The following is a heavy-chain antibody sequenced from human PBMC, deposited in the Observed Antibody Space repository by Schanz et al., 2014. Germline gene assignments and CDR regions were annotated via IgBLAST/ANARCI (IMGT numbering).Heavy chain of an antibody. CDR3: AKIRYDSSGYYLPYYGMDV. J-gene: IGHJ6*02. Sequence: EVQLVESGGGLIQPGGSLRLSCAASGFAFSAYSMNWVRQAPGKGLEWVSSISSSGSYIYFPDSVKGRFTISRDNAKNSLYLQMNSLRAEDTAVYYCAKIRYDSSGYYLPYYGMDVWGQGTTVIVSS. CDR2: ISSSGSYI. D-gene: IGHD3-22*01. V-gene: IGHV3-21*02. CDR1: GFAFSAYS.